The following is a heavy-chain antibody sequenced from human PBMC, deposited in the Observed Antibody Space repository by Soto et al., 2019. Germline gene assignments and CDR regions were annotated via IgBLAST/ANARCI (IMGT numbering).Heavy chain of an antibody. D-gene: IGHD3-22*01. CDR3: VRVLDSSWYANL. J-gene: IGHJ2*01. CDR2: IFYTGVT. Sequence: QVQLQESGPGLVKPSETLSLTCSVSGGSVSNASFYWTWIRQAPGTGLEYIGDIFYTGVTNYNPSLSRRVTISLDTAKNHFSLKLNSMTAADTAVYYCVRVLDSSWYANLWGRGTLVTVSS. CDR1: GGSVSNASFY. V-gene: IGHV4-61*03.